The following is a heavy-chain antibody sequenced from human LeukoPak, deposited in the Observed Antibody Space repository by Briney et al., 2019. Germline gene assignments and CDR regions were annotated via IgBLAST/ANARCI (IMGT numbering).Heavy chain of an antibody. V-gene: IGHV1-18*04. CDR3: ARVRLSFVGVVTNWFDP. CDR1: GYTFTNYG. Sequence: GASVKVSCKASGYTFTNYGITWVRQAPGQGLEWMGWISAYNGNTNYAQKLQGRVTMTTDTSTSTAYMELRSLRSDDTAVYYCARVRLSFVGVVTNWFDPWGQGTLVTVSS. CDR2: ISAYNGNT. D-gene: IGHD3-3*01. J-gene: IGHJ5*02.